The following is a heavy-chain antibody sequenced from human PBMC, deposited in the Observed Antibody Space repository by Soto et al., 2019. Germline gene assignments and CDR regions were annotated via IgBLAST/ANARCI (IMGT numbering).Heavy chain of an antibody. CDR2: INPSGGST. Sequence: QVQLVQSGAEVKKPGASVKVSCKASGYTFTSYYMHWVRQAPGQGLEWMGIINPSGGSTSYAQKCQGRVTMTRETSTTTVYMERSSLRSEDTAVYYCASDYGDYVPDPWGQGTLVTVSS. D-gene: IGHD4-17*01. CDR3: ASDYGDYVPDP. V-gene: IGHV1-46*01. J-gene: IGHJ5*02. CDR1: GYTFTSYY.